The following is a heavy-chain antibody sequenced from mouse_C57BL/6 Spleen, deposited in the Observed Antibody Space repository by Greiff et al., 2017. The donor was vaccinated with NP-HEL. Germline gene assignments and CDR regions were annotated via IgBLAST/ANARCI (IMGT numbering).Heavy chain of an antibody. CDR3: ARYPITTVVVPEYLDV. D-gene: IGHD1-1*01. V-gene: IGHV1-64*01. Sequence: QVQLQQPGAELVKPGASVKLSCKASGYTFTSYWMHWVKQRPGQGLEWIGMIHPYSGSTNYNEKFKSKATLTVAKSSSPAYMQLSSLTSEDSAVYYCARYPITTVVVPEYLDVWGTGTTVTVSS. CDR2: IHPYSGST. CDR1: GYTFTSYW. J-gene: IGHJ1*03.